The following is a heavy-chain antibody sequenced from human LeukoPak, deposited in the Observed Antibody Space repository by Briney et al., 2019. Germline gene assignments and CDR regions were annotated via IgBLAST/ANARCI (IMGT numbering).Heavy chain of an antibody. CDR1: GGSISRYY. D-gene: IGHD6-19*01. CDR2: IYYSGST. CDR3: ARVGEDSSGWYADY. V-gene: IGHV4-59*01. Sequence: SETLSLTCTVSGGSISRYYWSWIRQPPGKGLEWIGYIYYSGSTNYNPSLKSRVTISVDTSKNQFSLKLSSVTAADTAVYYCARVGEDSSGWYADYWGQGTLVTVSS. J-gene: IGHJ4*02.